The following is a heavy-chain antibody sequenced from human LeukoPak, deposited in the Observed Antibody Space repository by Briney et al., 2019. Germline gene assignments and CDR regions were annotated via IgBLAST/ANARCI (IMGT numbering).Heavy chain of an antibody. J-gene: IGHJ1*01. V-gene: IGHV4-59*08. CDR1: GGSITNSY. Sequence: SETLSLTCTVSGGSITNSYWNWIRQSPGKGLEWIGYINYSGSTNYNPSLKSRVTISVDTSKTQFSLKLTSVTAADTAVYYCARSKIAAVADLVLWGQGTLVTVSS. CDR3: ARSKIAAVADLVL. D-gene: IGHD6-13*01. CDR2: INYSGST.